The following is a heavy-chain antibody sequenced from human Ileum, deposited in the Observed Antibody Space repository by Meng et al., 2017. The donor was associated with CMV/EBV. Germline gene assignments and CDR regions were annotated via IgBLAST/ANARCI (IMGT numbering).Heavy chain of an antibody. Sequence: GSLRLSCSVSDDSISNHEYYWVWIRQPLGEGLQWIASIFYSGTTSYHPSLDRRATISVDTSKNQFSLNLRSVTTADTAVYYCARSLYGGRSRSLDLWGQGTLVTVSS. J-gene: IGHJ5*02. CDR3: ARSLYGGRSRSLDL. CDR1: DDSISNHEYY. V-gene: IGHV4-39*07. D-gene: IGHD4-23*01. CDR2: IFYSGTT.